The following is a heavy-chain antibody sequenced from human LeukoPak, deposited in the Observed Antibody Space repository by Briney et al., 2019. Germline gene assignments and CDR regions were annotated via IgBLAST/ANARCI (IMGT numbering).Heavy chain of an antibody. V-gene: IGHV4-39*07. CDR2: IYYSGST. D-gene: IGHD3-3*01. J-gene: IGHJ6*03. CDR1: GGSISSSSYY. CDR3: ARALGRFLEWLPEGYYYYYMDV. Sequence: PSETLSLTCTVSGGSISSSSYYWGWIRQPPGKGLEWIGSIYYSGSTYYNPSLKSRVTISVDTSKNQFSLKLSSVTAAVTAVYYCARALGRFLEWLPEGYYYYYMDVWGKGTTVTVSS.